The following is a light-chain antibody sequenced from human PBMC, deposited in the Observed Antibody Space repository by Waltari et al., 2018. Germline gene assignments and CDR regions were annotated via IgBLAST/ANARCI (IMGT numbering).Light chain of an antibody. V-gene: IGLV3-21*04. CDR3: QVWDSSSDHPGV. J-gene: IGLJ2*01. Sequence: SYVLTQPPSVSVAPGKTARITCGGNKLGSKSVQWYQQKPGQAPVLVIYYDSDRPSGIPERFSGSNSGNTATLTISRVEAGDEADYYCQVWDSSSDHPGVFGGGTKLTVL. CDR2: YDS. CDR1: KLGSKS.